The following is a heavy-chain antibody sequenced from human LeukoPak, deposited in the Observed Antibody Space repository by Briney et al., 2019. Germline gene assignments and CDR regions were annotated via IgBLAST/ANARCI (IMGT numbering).Heavy chain of an antibody. Sequence: GGSLRLSCAASGFTFSSYAMSWVRQAPGKGLEWVSYISSSGSTIYYADSVKGRFTISRDNAKNSLYLQMNSLRAEDTAVYYCARDRLTYYYDSSVGYWGQGTLVTVSS. V-gene: IGHV3-48*04. CDR3: ARDRLTYYYDSSVGY. CDR1: GFTFSSYA. CDR2: ISSSGSTI. J-gene: IGHJ4*02. D-gene: IGHD3-22*01.